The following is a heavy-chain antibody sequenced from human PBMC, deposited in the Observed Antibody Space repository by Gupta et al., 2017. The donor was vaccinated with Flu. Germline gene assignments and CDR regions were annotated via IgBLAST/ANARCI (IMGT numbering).Heavy chain of an antibody. V-gene: IGHV3-21*01. D-gene: IGHD2-2*01. J-gene: IGHJ2*01. CDR1: YS. CDR2: ISKSTGYI. CDR3: ARGQTIEPAGWYFEL. Sequence: YSMNWVRQAPGKGLEWVSSISKSTGYIYYGDSVQGRFTISRDNAKNSLYLQMSGLRAEDTAVYYCARGQTIEPAGWYFELWGRGTPVTVSS.